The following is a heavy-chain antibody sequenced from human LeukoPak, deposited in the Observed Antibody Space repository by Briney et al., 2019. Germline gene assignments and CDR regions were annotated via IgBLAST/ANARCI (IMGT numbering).Heavy chain of an antibody. V-gene: IGHV3-9*01. CDR2: ISWNSGSI. D-gene: IGHD1-26*01. J-gene: IGHJ4*02. Sequence: GRSLRLSCAASGFTFDDYAMHWVRQAPGKGLEWVSGISWNSGSIGYADSVKGRFTISRDNAKNSLYLQMSSLRGEDTAVYYCARDVGGSLDYWGQGTLVTVSS. CDR3: ARDVGGSLDY. CDR1: GFTFDDYA.